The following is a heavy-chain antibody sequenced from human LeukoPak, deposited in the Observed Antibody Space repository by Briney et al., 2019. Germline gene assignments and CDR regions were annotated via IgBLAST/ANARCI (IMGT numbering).Heavy chain of an antibody. Sequence: GGSLRLSCAASGFTFSSYEMNWVRQAPGKGLEWVSASSGSGGSTYYADSVKGRFTISRDNSKNTLYLQMNSLRAEDTAVYYCASGSVAPYYYYYYMDVWGKGTTVTVSS. V-gene: IGHV3-23*01. D-gene: IGHD6-19*01. CDR1: GFTFSSYE. J-gene: IGHJ6*03. CDR2: SSGSGGST. CDR3: ASGSVAPYYYYYYMDV.